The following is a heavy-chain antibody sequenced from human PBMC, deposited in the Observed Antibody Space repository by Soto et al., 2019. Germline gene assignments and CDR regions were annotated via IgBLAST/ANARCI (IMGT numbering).Heavy chain of an antibody. CDR1: GFTFGDYA. Sequence: GGSLRLSCTASGFTFGDYAMSWFRQAPGKGLEWVGFIRSKAYGGTTEYAASVKGRFTISRDDSKSIAYLQMNSLKTEDTAVYYCTSQAGPYVYDYIWGSYPTGDYWGQGTLVTVSS. CDR3: TSQAGPYVYDYIWGSYPTGDY. J-gene: IGHJ4*02. V-gene: IGHV3-49*03. CDR2: IRSKAYGGTT. D-gene: IGHD3-16*02.